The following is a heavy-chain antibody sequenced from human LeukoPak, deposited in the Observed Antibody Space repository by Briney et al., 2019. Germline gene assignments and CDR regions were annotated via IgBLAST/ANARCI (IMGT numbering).Heavy chain of an antibody. CDR1: GYTFTNYW. CDR3: ARAGYSNRWDGVDY. V-gene: IGHV5-51*01. Sequence: GESLKISCKGSGYTFTNYWIGWVRQMPGKGLEFMGIIYPGDSDTRYSPSFQGQVTISVDRSINTAYLQWSSLKASDSAMYYCARAGYSNRWDGVDYWGQGTLVTVSS. CDR2: IYPGDSDT. D-gene: IGHD2/OR15-2a*01. J-gene: IGHJ4*02.